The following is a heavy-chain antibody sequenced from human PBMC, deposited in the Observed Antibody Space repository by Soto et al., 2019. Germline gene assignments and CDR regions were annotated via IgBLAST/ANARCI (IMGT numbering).Heavy chain of an antibody. V-gene: IGHV1-69*13. J-gene: IGHJ5*02. CDR3: ARDIVVVPAADTYPYNWFDL. D-gene: IGHD2-2*01. Sequence: GASVKVSCKASGGTFSSYAISWVRQAPGQGLEWMGGIIPIFGTANYAQKFQGRVTITADESTSTAYMELSSLRSEDTAVYYCARDIVVVPAADTYPYNWFDLWGQGTLVTVSS. CDR2: IIPIFGTA. CDR1: GGTFSSYA.